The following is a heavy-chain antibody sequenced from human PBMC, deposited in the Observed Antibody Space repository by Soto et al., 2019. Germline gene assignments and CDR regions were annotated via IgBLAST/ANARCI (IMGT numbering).Heavy chain of an antibody. V-gene: IGHV4-31*03. Sequence: QVQLQESGPGLVKPSQTLSLTCTVSGGSISSGGYYWSWIRQHPGKGLEWIGYIYYSGSTYYNPSLKSRVTISVDTSKNQFSLKLSSVTAADTAVSYCARDLKLGYCSGGSCYPRYDAFDIWGQGTMVTVSS. CDR1: GGSISSGGYY. J-gene: IGHJ3*02. CDR3: ARDLKLGYCSGGSCYPRYDAFDI. CDR2: IYYSGST. D-gene: IGHD2-15*01.